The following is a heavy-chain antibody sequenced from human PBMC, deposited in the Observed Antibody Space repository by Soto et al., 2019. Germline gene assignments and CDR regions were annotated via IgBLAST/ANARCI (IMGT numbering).Heavy chain of an antibody. D-gene: IGHD6-13*01. CDR1: GFTFSSCA. CDR3: ARGMYSSSWYFDY. V-gene: IGHV3-30-3*01. Sequence: PGGSLRLSCAASGFTFSSCAMHWVRQAPGKGLEWVAVISYDGSNKYYADSVKGRFTISRDNSKNTLYLQMNSLRAEDTAVYYCARGMYSSSWYFDYWGQGTLVTVSS. J-gene: IGHJ4*02. CDR2: ISYDGSNK.